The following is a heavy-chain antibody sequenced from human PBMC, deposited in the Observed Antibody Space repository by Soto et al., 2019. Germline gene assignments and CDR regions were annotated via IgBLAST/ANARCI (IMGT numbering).Heavy chain of an antibody. CDR1: GFTFSDYY. D-gene: IGHD1-1*01. J-gene: IGHJ3*02. Sequence: QVQLVESGGGLVKPGGSLRLSCAASGFTFSDYYMSWIRQAPGKGLEWVSYISSSGSTIYYADSVKGRFTISRDNAKNPLYLQMNSLRTEDTAVYYCARDELNPLPDAAFDIWGQGTMVTVSS. CDR3: ARDELNPLPDAAFDI. CDR2: ISSSGSTI. V-gene: IGHV3-11*01.